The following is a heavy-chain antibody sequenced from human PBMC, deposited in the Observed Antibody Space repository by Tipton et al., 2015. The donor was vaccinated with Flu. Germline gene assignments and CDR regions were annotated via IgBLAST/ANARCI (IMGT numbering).Heavy chain of an antibody. V-gene: IGHV3-49*03. CDR1: GFTFGDYA. Sequence: SLRLSCTASGFTFGDYAMSWFRQAPGKELEWVGFIRSKVYGGTTEYAASVKGRFTISRDDSKSIAYQQMNSLKTEDTAVYYCTYFWPARYWGQGTLVTVSS. D-gene: IGHD2/OR15-2a*01. CDR3: TYFWPARY. CDR2: IRSKVYGGTT. J-gene: IGHJ4*02.